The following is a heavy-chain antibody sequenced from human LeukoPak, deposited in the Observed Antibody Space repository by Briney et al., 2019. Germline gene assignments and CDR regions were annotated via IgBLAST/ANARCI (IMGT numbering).Heavy chain of an antibody. V-gene: IGHV4-34*01. J-gene: IGHJ4*02. Sequence: KPSETLSLTCAVYGGSFSGYYWSWIRQPPGKGLEWIGEINHSGSTNYNPSLKSRVTISVDTSKNQFSLKLSSVTAADTAVYYCARDGIAAPGDYWGQGTLVTVSS. CDR2: INHSGST. D-gene: IGHD6-6*01. CDR3: ARDGIAAPGDY. CDR1: GGSFSGYY.